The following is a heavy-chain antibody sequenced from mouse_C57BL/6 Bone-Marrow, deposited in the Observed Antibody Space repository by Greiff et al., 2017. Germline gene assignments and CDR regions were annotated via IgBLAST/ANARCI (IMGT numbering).Heavy chain of an antibody. D-gene: IGHD1-1*01. CDR2: IYPGSGST. J-gene: IGHJ4*01. Sequence: QVQLQQPGAELVKPGASVTMSCKASGYTFTSYWITWVKQRPGQGLEWIGDIYPGSGSTNYNEKFKSKATLTVDTSSSTAYMQLSSLTSEDSAVYYCARGVVARFYAMDYWGQGTSVTVSS. CDR3: ARGVVARFYAMDY. CDR1: GYTFTSYW. V-gene: IGHV1-55*01.